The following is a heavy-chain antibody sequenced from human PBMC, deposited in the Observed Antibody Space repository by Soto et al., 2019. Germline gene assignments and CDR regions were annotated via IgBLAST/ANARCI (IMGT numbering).Heavy chain of an antibody. CDR1: GFTVSSNY. Sequence: EVQLVETGGGLIQPGGSLRLSCAASGFTVSSNYMSWVRQAPGKGLEWVSVIYSGGSTYYADSVKGRFTISRDYAKNTLYLQMNSLRAEDTAVYYCARNYYDILTGLRNWGQGTLVTVSS. CDR2: IYSGGST. D-gene: IGHD3-9*01. CDR3: ARNYYDILTGLRN. V-gene: IGHV3-53*02. J-gene: IGHJ4*02.